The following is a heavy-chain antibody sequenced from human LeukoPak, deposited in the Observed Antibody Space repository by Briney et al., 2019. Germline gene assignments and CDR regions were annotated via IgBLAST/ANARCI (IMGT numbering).Heavy chain of an antibody. J-gene: IGHJ5*02. D-gene: IGHD3-10*01. CDR1: GGTFSSYA. CDR2: IIPIFGTA. CDR3: ARDPPGGPDNWFDP. Sequence: SVKVPCKASGGTFSSYAISWVRQAPGQGLEWMGGIIPIFGTANYAQKFQGRVTITADESTSTAYMELSSLRSEDTAVYYCARDPPGGPDNWFDPWGQGTLVTVSS. V-gene: IGHV1-69*01.